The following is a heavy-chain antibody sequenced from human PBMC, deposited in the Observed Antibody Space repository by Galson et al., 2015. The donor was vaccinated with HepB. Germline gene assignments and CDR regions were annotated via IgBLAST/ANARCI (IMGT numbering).Heavy chain of an antibody. V-gene: IGHV3-48*03. Sequence: SLRLSCAASGFTFSSYEMNWVRQAPGKGLEWVSYISSSGSTIYYADSVKGRFTISRDNAKNSLYLQMNSLRAEDTAVYYCARDRSDVVVPAAIDYWGQGTLVTVSS. J-gene: IGHJ4*02. CDR2: ISSSGSTI. CDR1: GFTFSSYE. D-gene: IGHD2-2*01. CDR3: ARDRSDVVVPAAIDY.